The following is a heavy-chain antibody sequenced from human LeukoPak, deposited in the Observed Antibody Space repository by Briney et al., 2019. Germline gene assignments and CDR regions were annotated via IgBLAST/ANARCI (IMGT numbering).Heavy chain of an antibody. CDR2: VRQDGSQK. D-gene: IGHD3-9*01. Sequence: GGSLRLSCRASGFSFSSYWMSWVRQAPGKGLEWVANVRQDGSQKYYLDSVKGRFTISRDNAKNSLYLQMDSLGVEDTAVYYCARDSGYRDYWGQGTPVTVSS. V-gene: IGHV3-7*03. CDR3: ARDSGYRDY. CDR1: GFSFSSYW. J-gene: IGHJ4*02.